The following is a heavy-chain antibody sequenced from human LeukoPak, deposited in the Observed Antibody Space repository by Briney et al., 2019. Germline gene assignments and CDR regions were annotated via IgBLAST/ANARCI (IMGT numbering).Heavy chain of an antibody. V-gene: IGHV1-8*01. Sequence: GASVKVSCKTSGYNFINNDINWVRLATGQGLEWMGSMNPNSGNTGFAQNFQDRVTMTSNTSITTVYMELNNLTFEDTAIYYCAKNSLVWGYYYYGMDVWGQGTTVIVSS. CDR3: AKNSLVWGYYYYGMDV. CDR1: GYNFINND. J-gene: IGHJ6*02. CDR2: MNPNSGNT. D-gene: IGHD3-16*01.